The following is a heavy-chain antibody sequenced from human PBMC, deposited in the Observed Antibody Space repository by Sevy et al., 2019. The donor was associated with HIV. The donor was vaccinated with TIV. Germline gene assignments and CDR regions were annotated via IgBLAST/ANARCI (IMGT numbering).Heavy chain of an antibody. D-gene: IGHD3-16*02. Sequence: GGSLRLSCAASGFNFDTFWMGWVRQAPGRGLEWVASIDPRGKERDHLDSLKGRFTISRDNAKNSLYLEMHSLKAEDMALYYCVRVLWDVLVVPAATPSPWLDSWGQGTLVTVSS. V-gene: IGHV3-7*01. CDR3: VRVLWDVLVVPAATPSPWLDS. J-gene: IGHJ5*01. CDR2: IDPRGKER. CDR1: GFNFDTFW.